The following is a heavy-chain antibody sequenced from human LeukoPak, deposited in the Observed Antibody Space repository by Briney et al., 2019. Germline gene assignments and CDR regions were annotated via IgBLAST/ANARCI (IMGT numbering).Heavy chain of an antibody. J-gene: IGHJ4*02. D-gene: IGHD4-17*01. V-gene: IGHV1-2*06. CDR3: ARVGDDYGDYWPLDY. Sequence: GASVKVSCKASGYTFTGYYMHWVRQAPGQGLEWMGRINPNSGGTNYAQKFQGRVTMTRDTSISTAYMELSSLRSEDTAVYYCARVGDDYGDYWPLDYWGQGTLVTVSS. CDR1: GYTFTGYY. CDR2: INPNSGGT.